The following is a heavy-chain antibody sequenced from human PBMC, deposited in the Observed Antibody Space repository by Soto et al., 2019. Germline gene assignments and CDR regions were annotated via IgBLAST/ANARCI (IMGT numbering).Heavy chain of an antibody. CDR3: ARDHHRYSGYDYVDY. D-gene: IGHD5-12*01. J-gene: IGHJ4*02. Sequence: GGSLRLSCVASGFTFSDYYMSWIRQAPGKGLEWVSYISSSSSYTNYADSVKGRFTISRDNAKDSLYLQMNSLRAEDTAVYYCARDHHRYSGYDYVDYWGQGTLVTSPQ. CDR1: GFTFSDYY. CDR2: ISSSSSYT. V-gene: IGHV3-11*05.